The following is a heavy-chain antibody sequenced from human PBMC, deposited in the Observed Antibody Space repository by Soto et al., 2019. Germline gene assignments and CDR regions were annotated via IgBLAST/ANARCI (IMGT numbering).Heavy chain of an antibody. Sequence: LSLTCAVYGGSVSGYYWSWIRQPPGKGLEWIGEINHSGSTNYNPSLKSRVTISVDTSKNQFSLKLSSVTAADTAVYYCARYCSSTSCYPANYYYYGMDVWGQGTTVTVSS. CDR2: INHSGST. J-gene: IGHJ6*02. V-gene: IGHV4-34*01. D-gene: IGHD2-2*01. CDR1: GGSVSGYY. CDR3: ARYCSSTSCYPANYYYYGMDV.